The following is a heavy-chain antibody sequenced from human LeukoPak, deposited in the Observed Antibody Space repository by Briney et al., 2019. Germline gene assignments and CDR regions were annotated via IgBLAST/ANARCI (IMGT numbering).Heavy chain of an antibody. CDR2: ISYSGST. CDR3: VRGAGWLPDY. Sequence: SETLSLTCTASGASLSSYYCSWIRQSPGKGLEWIGLISYSGSTKYNSSLESRVTISTDTFKSQCSLKLSSVTAADTAVYYCVRGAGWLPDYWGQGTLVTVSS. CDR1: GASLSSYY. V-gene: IGHV4-59*01. D-gene: IGHD5-24*01. J-gene: IGHJ4*02.